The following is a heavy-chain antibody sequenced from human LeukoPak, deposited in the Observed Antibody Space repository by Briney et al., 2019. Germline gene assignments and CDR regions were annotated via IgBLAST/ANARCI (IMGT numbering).Heavy chain of an antibody. V-gene: IGHV4-38-2*02. D-gene: IGHD5-24*01. CDR1: GYSISSGYY. Sequence: PSETLSLTCTVSGYSISSGYYWGWIRQPPGQGLEWIGSIYHSGSTYYNPSLKSRVTISVDTSKNQFSLKLSSVTAADTAVYYCARVGTDGYNKPWFDPWAREPWSPSPQ. CDR3: ARVGTDGYNKPWFDP. J-gene: IGHJ5*02. CDR2: IYHSGST.